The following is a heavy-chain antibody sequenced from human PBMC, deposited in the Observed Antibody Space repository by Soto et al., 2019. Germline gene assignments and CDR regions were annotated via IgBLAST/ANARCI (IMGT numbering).Heavy chain of an antibody. J-gene: IGHJ5*02. CDR1: GGSISSSSYY. Sequence: PSETLSLTCTVSGGSISSSSYYWGWIRQPPGKGLEWIGSIYYSGSTYYNPSLKNRVTISVDTSKNQLSLKLSSVTAADTAVYYCARRVRTAGDYDFWSGYYGFNWFDPWGQGTLVTVSS. D-gene: IGHD3-3*01. CDR3: ARRVRTAGDYDFWSGYYGFNWFDP. V-gene: IGHV4-39*01. CDR2: IYYSGST.